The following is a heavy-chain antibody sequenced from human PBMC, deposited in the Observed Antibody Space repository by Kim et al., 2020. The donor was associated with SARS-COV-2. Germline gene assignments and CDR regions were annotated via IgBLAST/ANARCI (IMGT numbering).Heavy chain of an antibody. V-gene: IGHV4-34*01. D-gene: IGHD6-13*01. CDR2: VNDFGST. CDR3: ARGGLSSSSWYYFDY. CDR1: GGAFSGYY. Sequence: SETLSLTCAVDGGAFSGYYWTWIRQPPGKGLELIGEVNDFGSTNYNPSLKSRVTITVDLSKRQFSLKLSSVTAADTAVYHCARGGLSSSSWYYFDYWGQGTMATVSS. J-gene: IGHJ4*02.